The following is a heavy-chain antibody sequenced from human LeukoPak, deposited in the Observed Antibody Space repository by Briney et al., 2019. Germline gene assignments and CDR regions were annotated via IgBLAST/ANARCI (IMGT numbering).Heavy chain of an antibody. J-gene: IGHJ4*02. Sequence: ASVKVSCKASGYTFTSYGISWVRQAPGQGLEWMGGIIPIFGTANYAQKFQGRVTITADESTSTAYMELSSLRSEDTAVYYCAREVGATTEIYFDYWGQGTLVTVSS. V-gene: IGHV1-69*13. CDR3: AREVGATTEIYFDY. CDR2: IIPIFGTA. D-gene: IGHD1-26*01. CDR1: GYTFTSYG.